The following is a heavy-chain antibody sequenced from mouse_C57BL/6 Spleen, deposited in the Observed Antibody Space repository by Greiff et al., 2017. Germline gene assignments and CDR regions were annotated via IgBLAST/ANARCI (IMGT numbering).Heavy chain of an antibody. V-gene: IGHV1-82*01. CDR1: GYAFSSSW. CDR3: TTESLMDY. D-gene: IGHD1-1*01. CDR2: IYPGDGDT. J-gene: IGHJ4*01. Sequence: VQLQQSGPELLKPGASVKISCKASGYAFSSSWMNWVKQRPGKGLEWIGRIYPGDGDTNYNGKFKGKATLTADKSSSTAYMQLSSLTSEDSAVYFCTTESLMDYWGQGTSVTVSS.